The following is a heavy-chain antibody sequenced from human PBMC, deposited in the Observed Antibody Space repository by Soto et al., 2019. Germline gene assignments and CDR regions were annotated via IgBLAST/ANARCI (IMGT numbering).Heavy chain of an antibody. CDR1: GGSISSSNW. J-gene: IGHJ5*02. V-gene: IGHV4-4*02. D-gene: IGHD2-15*01. Sequence: QVQLQESGPGLVKPSGTLSLTCAVSGGSISSSNWWSWVRQPPGKGLEWIGEIYHTGSTNYNPSLKRRVTISVDKSKNQFSLKLSSVTAADTAVYYCASRYCSGGSCYGWFDPWGQGTLVTVSS. CDR3: ASRYCSGGSCYGWFDP. CDR2: IYHTGST.